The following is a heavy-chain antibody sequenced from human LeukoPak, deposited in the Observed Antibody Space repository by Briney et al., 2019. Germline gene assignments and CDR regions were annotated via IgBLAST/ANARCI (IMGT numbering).Heavy chain of an antibody. V-gene: IGHV3-7*01. J-gene: IGHJ4*02. Sequence: GGPLGLSGAASGFAFCSLWRNWVGQAPGKGLEGWAIINQDGSRKSSADSVKGRFTISRDNAKNLLYLQMNSLRAEDTAVYYCARDPGWEALDHWGQGTLVTVS. CDR1: GFAFCSLW. D-gene: IGHD1-26*01. CDR3: ARDPGWEALDH. CDR2: INQDGSRK.